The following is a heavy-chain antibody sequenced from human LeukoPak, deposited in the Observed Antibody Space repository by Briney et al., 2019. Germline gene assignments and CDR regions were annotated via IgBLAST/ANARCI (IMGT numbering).Heavy chain of an antibody. J-gene: IGHJ3*02. CDR1: GFTFSSYS. V-gene: IGHV3-21*01. CDR2: ISSSSSYI. D-gene: IGHD3-22*01. Sequence: GGSLRLSCAASGFTFSSYSMNWVRQAPGKGLEWVSSISSSSSYIYYADSVKGRFTISRDNAKNSLYLQMNSLRAEDTAVYYCARDISFYYYDSSGHDAFDIWGQGTMVTVSS. CDR3: ARDISFYYYDSSGHDAFDI.